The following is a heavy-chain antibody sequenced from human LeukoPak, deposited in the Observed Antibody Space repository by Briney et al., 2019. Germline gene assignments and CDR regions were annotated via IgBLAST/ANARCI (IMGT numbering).Heavy chain of an antibody. CDR2: ISPNSGGT. Sequence: ASVKVSCKASGYTFTSYDINWVRQATGQGLEWMGWISPNSGGTNYAQNFKGRFTMTRDTSISTAYMELNSLTSDDTAVYYCARDLPKTGYVGALDIWGQGTMVTVSS. J-gene: IGHJ3*02. CDR3: ARDLPKTGYVGALDI. V-gene: IGHV1-2*02. CDR1: GYTFTSYD. D-gene: IGHD5-12*01.